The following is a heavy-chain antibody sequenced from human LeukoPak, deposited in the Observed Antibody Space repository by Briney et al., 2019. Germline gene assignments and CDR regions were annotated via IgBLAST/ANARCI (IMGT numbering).Heavy chain of an antibody. CDR2: INSDGSST. CDR1: GFTFSTYW. V-gene: IGHV3-74*01. CDR3: VPISMLENYYYYMDV. Sequence: GGSLRLSCAASGFTFSTYWMHWVRQAPGKGLVWFSRINSDGSSTSYADSVKGRFTISRDNAKNTLYLQMNSLRAEDTAVYYCVPISMLENYYYYMDVWGKGTTVTVSS. J-gene: IGHJ6*03. D-gene: IGHD2/OR15-2a*01.